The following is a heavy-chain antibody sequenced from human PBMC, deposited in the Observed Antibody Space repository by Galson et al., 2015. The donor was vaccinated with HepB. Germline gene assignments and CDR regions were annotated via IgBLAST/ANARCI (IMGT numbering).Heavy chain of an antibody. CDR3: ARCGRDGYNFQAFDI. Sequence: SVKISCKASGGTFSSYAISWVRQAPGQGLEWMGGIIPIFGTANYAQKFQGRVTITADESTSTAYMELSSLRSEDTAVYYCARCGRDGYNFQAFDIWGQGTMVTVSS. D-gene: IGHD5-24*01. V-gene: IGHV1-69*13. CDR1: GGTFSSYA. J-gene: IGHJ3*02. CDR2: IIPIFGTA.